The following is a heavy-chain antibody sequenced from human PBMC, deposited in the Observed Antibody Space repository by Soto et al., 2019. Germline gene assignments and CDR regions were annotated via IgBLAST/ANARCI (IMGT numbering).Heavy chain of an antibody. CDR2: IKHSGST. V-gene: IGHV4-34*01. CDR1: GGSFSGFY. Sequence: QVQLQQWGAGLLKPSETLSLTCAVYGGSFSGFYWNWIRQPPGKGLEWIGEIKHSGSTNYNPSLKSLVTFSVDPSNTPFSLKLRSVTAANTAMYYCARGWGSIFDYWCQGTLVTVSS. D-gene: IGHD7-27*01. CDR3: ARGWGSIFDY. J-gene: IGHJ4*02.